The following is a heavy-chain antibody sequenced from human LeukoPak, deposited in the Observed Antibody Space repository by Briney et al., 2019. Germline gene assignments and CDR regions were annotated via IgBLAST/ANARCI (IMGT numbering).Heavy chain of an antibody. Sequence: PSQTLSLTCTVSGGSISSGSYYWSWIRQPAGKGLEWIGRIYTSGSTNYNPSLKSRVTISVDTSKNQFSLKLSSVTAADTAVYYCARGSNYVGYNWFDPGGQGTLVTVSA. CDR1: GGSISSGSYY. CDR2: IYTSGST. V-gene: IGHV4-61*02. CDR3: ARGSNYVGYNWFDP. J-gene: IGHJ5*02. D-gene: IGHD4-11*01.